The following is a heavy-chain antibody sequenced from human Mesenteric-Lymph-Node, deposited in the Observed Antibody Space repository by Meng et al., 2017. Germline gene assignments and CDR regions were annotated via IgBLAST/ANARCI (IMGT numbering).Heavy chain of an antibody. Sequence: VPLVEFGGGVVQPGRPLRLSCAASGFTFSSYGMHWVRQAPGKGLEWVAVIWYDGSNKYYADSVKGRFTISRDNSKNTLYLQMNSLRAEDTAVYYCARSVTKSGVFDYWGQGTLVTVSS. CDR3: ARSVTKSGVFDY. V-gene: IGHV3-33*01. D-gene: IGHD4-17*01. CDR2: IWYDGSNK. CDR1: GFTFSSYG. J-gene: IGHJ4*02.